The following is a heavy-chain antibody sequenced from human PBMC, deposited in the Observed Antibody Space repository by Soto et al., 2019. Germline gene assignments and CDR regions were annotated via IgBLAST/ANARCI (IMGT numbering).Heavy chain of an antibody. J-gene: IGHJ4*02. CDR3: ARVDFGGNSYYFDY. V-gene: IGHV3-33*01. CDR2: VWFDGSIQ. D-gene: IGHD1-7*01. CDR1: GFTFSDYG. Sequence: LRLSCVASGFTFSDYGIHWVRQAPDKGLEWVAVVWFDGSIQYYGDSVKGRFTISRDNSNNTVDLQMNNLRAEDTAVYYCARVDFGGNSYYFDYWGQGTPVTVSS.